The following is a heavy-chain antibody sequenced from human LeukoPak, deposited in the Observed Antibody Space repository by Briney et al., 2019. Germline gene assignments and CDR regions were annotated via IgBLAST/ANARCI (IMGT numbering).Heavy chain of an antibody. V-gene: IGHV3-30*02. CDR2: IRYDGSNK. CDR3: AKDYLYYYYYMDV. CDR1: GFTFSSYG. J-gene: IGHJ6*03. D-gene: IGHD3-16*02. Sequence: GGSLRLSCAASGFTFSSYGMHWVRQAPGKGLEWVAFIRYDGSNKYYADSVKGRFTISRDNSKNTLYLQMNSLRAEDTAVYYCAKDYLYYYYYMDVWGKGTTVTVSS.